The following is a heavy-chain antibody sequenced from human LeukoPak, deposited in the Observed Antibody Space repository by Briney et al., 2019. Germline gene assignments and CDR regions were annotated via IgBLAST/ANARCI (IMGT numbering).Heavy chain of an antibody. CDR1: GFTFSSYV. Sequence: GGSLRLSCAASGFTFSSYVMHWVRQAPGKGLEWVAVISYDGSNKYYADSVKGRFTISRDNSKNTLYLQMNSLRAEDTAVYYCAKTGGYSGYDLGAWYYYDSSGYKDYWGQGTLVTVSS. V-gene: IGHV3-30*18. CDR3: AKTGGYSGYDLGAWYYYDSSGYKDY. D-gene: IGHD3-22*01. CDR2: ISYDGSNK. J-gene: IGHJ4*02.